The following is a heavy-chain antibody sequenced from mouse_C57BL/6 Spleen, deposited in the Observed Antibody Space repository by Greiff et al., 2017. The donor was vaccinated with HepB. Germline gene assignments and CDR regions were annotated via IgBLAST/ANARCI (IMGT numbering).Heavy chain of an antibody. V-gene: IGHV5-4*01. CDR3: ARGDDYDGTPWFAY. Sequence: EVQGVESGGGLVKPGGSLKLSCAASGFTFSSYAMSWVRQTPEKRLEWVATISDGGSYTYYPDNVKGRFTISRDNAKNNLYLQMSHLKSEDTAMYYCARGDDYDGTPWFAYWGQGTLVTVSA. D-gene: IGHD2-4*01. J-gene: IGHJ3*01. CDR2: ISDGGSYT. CDR1: GFTFSSYA.